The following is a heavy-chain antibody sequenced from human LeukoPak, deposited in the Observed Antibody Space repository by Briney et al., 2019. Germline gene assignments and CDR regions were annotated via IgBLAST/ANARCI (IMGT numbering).Heavy chain of an antibody. CDR2: IYSGGST. Sequence: PGGSLRLSCAASGFTVSSNYMSWVRQAPGKGPEWVSVIYSGGSTYYADSVKGRFTISRDNSKNTLYLQMNSLRAEDTAVYYCARCGYSYGYYYYYIDVSGKGTTVTVSS. V-gene: IGHV3-53*01. J-gene: IGHJ6*03. D-gene: IGHD5-18*01. CDR1: GFTVSSNY. CDR3: ARCGYSYGYYYYYIDV.